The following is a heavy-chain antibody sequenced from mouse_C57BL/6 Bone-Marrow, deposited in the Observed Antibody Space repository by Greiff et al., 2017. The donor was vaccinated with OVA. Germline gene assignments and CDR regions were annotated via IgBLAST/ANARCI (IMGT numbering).Heavy chain of an antibody. V-gene: IGHV1-64*01. Sequence: VKLQQPGAELVKPGASVKLSCKASGYTFTSYWMHWVKQRPGQGLEWIGMIHPNSGSTNYNEKFKSKATLTVDKSSSTAYMQLSSLTSEDSAVYYCARKHLYAMDYWGQGTSVTVSS. CDR2: IHPNSGST. CDR3: ARKHLYAMDY. CDR1: GYTFTSYW. J-gene: IGHJ4*01.